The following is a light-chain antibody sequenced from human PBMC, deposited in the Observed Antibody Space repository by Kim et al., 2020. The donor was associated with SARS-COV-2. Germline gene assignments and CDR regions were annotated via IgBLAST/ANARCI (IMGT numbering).Light chain of an antibody. J-gene: IGKJ4*01. Sequence: EIVLTQSPGSLSLSPGDRATLSCRASQSISSRFLAWYQQKPGQSPRLLIYGASNRATGIPDRFSGSGSGTDFTLTISRLEPEDFAVYYCQQGNDSPPLTFGGGTKLE. CDR3: QQGNDSPPLT. CDR1: QSISSRF. V-gene: IGKV3-20*01. CDR2: GAS.